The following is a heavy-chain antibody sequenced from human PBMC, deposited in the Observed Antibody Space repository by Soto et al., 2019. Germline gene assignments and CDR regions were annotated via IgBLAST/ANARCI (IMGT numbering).Heavy chain of an antibody. CDR3: ARDPREGGDY. V-gene: IGHV3-74*01. CDR1: GFPFISSW. J-gene: IGHJ4*02. CDR2: INSDGSST. Sequence: EVQLVESGGGLVQPGGSLSLSCEAPGFPFISSWMHWVRQAPGRGLVWVSRINSDGSSTSYADSVKGRFTISRDNAKNTLYLQMNSLRAEDTAVYYCARDPREGGDYWGQGTLVTVSS. D-gene: IGHD3-16*01.